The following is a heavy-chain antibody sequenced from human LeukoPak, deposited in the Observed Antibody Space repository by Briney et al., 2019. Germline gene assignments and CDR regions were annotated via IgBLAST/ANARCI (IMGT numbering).Heavy chain of an antibody. J-gene: IGHJ4*02. CDR3: ARAWFGELWSDY. Sequence: MSWXXXAPXXXLXXLSYISSSGSTIYYADSVKGRFTISRDNAKNSLYLQMNSLRAEDTAVYYCARAWFGELWSDYWGQGTLVTVSS. CDR2: ISSSGSTI. D-gene: IGHD3-10*01. V-gene: IGHV3-11*01.